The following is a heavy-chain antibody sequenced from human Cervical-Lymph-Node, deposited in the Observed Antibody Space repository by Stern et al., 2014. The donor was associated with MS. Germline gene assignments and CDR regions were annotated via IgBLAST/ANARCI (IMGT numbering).Heavy chain of an antibody. V-gene: IGHV4-59*01. CDR3: ANYGGNGLSDY. CDR1: GGSISSYY. Sequence: VQLVESGPGLVKPSETLSLTCTVSGGSISSYYWSWIRQPPGKGLEWIGNIYYSGRTNYNPSLKSRVTISVDTSKNQFSLTLSSVTAADTAVYYCANYGGNGLSDYWGQGTLVTVSS. J-gene: IGHJ4*02. CDR2: IYYSGRT. D-gene: IGHD4-23*01.